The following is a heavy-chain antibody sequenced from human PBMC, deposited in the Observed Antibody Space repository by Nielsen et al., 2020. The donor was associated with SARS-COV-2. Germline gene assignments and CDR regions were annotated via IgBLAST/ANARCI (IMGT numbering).Heavy chain of an antibody. CDR2: INSDGSST. CDR3: ARVGAVAGGWYFDL. Sequence: GESLKISCAASAFTFSTYWMHWVRQAPGKGLVWVSRINSDGSSTSYADSVKGRFTISRDNAKNTLYLQMNSLRAEDTAVYYCARVGAVAGGWYFDLWGRGTLVAVSS. J-gene: IGHJ2*01. CDR1: AFTFSTYW. V-gene: IGHV3-74*01. D-gene: IGHD6-19*01.